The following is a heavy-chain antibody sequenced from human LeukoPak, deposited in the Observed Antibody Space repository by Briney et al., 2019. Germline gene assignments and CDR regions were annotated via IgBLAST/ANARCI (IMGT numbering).Heavy chain of an antibody. CDR1: KFTFSNYG. Sequence: GGSLRLSCAASKFTFSNYGMHWVRQAPGKGLEWVAVISSDGSNKYYADSVKGRFTISRDNSKNTLYLQMNSLRAEDTAVYYCAKCPSGVLRYFAPIDYWGQGTLVTVSS. CDR2: ISSDGSNK. CDR3: AKCPSGVLRYFAPIDY. V-gene: IGHV3-30*18. D-gene: IGHD3-9*01. J-gene: IGHJ4*02.